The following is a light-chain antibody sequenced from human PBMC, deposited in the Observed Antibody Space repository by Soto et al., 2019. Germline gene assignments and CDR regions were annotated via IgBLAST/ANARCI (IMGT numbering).Light chain of an antibody. J-gene: IGLJ2*01. CDR3: SSYAGSSTHVV. CDR2: EGS. V-gene: IGLV2-23*01. CDR1: SSDVGSYNL. Sequence: QSALTQPASVSGSPGQSITISCPGISSDVGSYNLVSWYQQHPGKAPKVMIYEGSKRPSGVSNRFSGSRPGNTASLTISGLQAKDEAHYYCSSYAGSSTHVVFGGGTKVTV.